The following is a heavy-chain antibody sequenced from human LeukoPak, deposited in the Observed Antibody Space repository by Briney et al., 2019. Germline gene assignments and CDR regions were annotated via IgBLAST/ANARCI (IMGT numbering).Heavy chain of an antibody. J-gene: IGHJ4*02. D-gene: IGHD2-15*01. V-gene: IGHV4-59*08. CDR3: ASGREVTATLPY. CDR2: IYYRGGT. Sequence: PSETLSLTCTVSGGSISSYYWSWIRQPPVKGLEWIGYIYYRGGTNYNPSLKSRVTISVDTSTYKFSLMLRSVTAADTAVYYCASGREVTATLPYWGQGTLVTVSS. CDR1: GGSISSYY.